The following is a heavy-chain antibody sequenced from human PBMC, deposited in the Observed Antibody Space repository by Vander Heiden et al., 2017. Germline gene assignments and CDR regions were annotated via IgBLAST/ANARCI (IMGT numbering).Heavy chain of an antibody. CDR2: ISYDGSNK. D-gene: IGHD1-26*01. Sequence: QVQLVESGGGVVQPGRSLRRSCAASGFTSCGDGMYWVRQAPDKGLEWVEVISYDGSNKYYAGSVKGRVTISSDNSENTLYLQMNSLRAEDTAVYYCAKSRQSRSWGGFDYWGQGNLVTVSS. CDR3: AKSRQSRSWGGFDY. J-gene: IGHJ4*02. CDR1: GFTSCGDG. V-gene: IGHV3-30*18.